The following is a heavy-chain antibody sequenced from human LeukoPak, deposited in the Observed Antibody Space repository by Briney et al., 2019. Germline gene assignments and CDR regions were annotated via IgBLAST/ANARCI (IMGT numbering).Heavy chain of an antibody. CDR2: FDPEDGET. Sequence: ASVKVSCKVSGYTLTELSMHWVRQAPGKGLEWMGGFDPEDGETIYAQKFQGRVTMTTDTSTSTAYMELRSLRSDDTAVYYCARDGTTTDDYWGQGTLVTVSS. D-gene: IGHD1-26*01. V-gene: IGHV1-24*01. J-gene: IGHJ4*02. CDR3: ARDGTTTDDY. CDR1: GYTLTELS.